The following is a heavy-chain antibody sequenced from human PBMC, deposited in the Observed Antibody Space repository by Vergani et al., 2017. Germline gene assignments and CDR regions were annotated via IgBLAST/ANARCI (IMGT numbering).Heavy chain of an antibody. Sequence: QVQLQESGPRLVRPSQTLSLTCTVSGGPINTGADYWSWIRQPAGKGLEWIGRVYTSGMTNYNPSLKSRVTILVDRSKSQLSLKLTSVTAGDTAVYFCARELSYYYGSGSDDYNPYYYEGMDVWGPGTTVTVSS. D-gene: IGHD3-10*01. CDR2: VYTSGMT. CDR1: GGPINTGADY. J-gene: IGHJ6*02. V-gene: IGHV4-61*02. CDR3: ARELSYYYGSGSDDYNPYYYEGMDV.